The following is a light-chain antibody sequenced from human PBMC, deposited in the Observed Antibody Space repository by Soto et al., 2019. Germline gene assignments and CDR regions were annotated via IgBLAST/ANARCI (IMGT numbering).Light chain of an antibody. CDR1: QSIATL. J-gene: IGKJ1*01. CDR3: QHRSNWPATWT. V-gene: IGKV3-11*01. Sequence: EIVLTQSPGTLSLSPGERATLSCRASQSIATLLGWYQQKPGQAPRLLIYDASNRATGIPARFSGSGSGTDFTLTISGLEPEDFAVYYCQHRSNWPATWTVGQGTKVDSK. CDR2: DAS.